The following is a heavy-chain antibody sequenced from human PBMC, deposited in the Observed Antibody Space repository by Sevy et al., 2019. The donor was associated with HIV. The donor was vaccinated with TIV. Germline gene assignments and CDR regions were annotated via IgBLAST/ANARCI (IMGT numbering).Heavy chain of an antibody. J-gene: IGHJ4*02. D-gene: IGHD3-22*01. Sequence: GGSLRLSCAASGFTFSSYWMHWVRQAPGKGLVWVSRINSDGSSTSYADSVKGRFTISRDNAKNTLYLQMNSLRAEDTAVSYCASIDSSGYSVDYWGQGTLVTVSS. V-gene: IGHV3-74*01. CDR2: INSDGSST. CDR1: GFTFSSYW. CDR3: ASIDSSGYSVDY.